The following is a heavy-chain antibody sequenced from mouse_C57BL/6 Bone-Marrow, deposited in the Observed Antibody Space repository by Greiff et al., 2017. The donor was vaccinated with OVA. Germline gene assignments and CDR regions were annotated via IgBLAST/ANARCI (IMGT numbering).Heavy chain of an antibody. CDR3: ARTTPPTVVARWYAMDY. V-gene: IGHV1-72*01. CDR2: IDPNSGGT. D-gene: IGHD1-1*01. CDR1: GYTFTSYW. Sequence: QVQLQQSGAELVKPGASVKLSCKASGYTFTSYWMHWVKQRPGRGLEWIGRIDPNSGGTKYNEKFKSKATLTVDKPSSTAYMQLSSLTSEDSAVYYCARTTPPTVVARWYAMDYWGQGTSVTVSS. J-gene: IGHJ4*01.